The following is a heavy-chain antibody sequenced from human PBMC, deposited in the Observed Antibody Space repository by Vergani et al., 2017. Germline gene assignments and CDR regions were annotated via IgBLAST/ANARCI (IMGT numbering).Heavy chain of an antibody. CDR3: ARRVVPAATGGAFDI. V-gene: IGHV5-51*03. CDR2: IYPGDSDT. CDR1: GYSFTSYW. D-gene: IGHD2-2*01. Sequence: EVQLVQSGAEVKKPGESLKISCKGSGYSFTSYWIGWVRQMPGKGLEWMGIIYPGDSDTRYSPYFQGPFTISADKSISTAYLQWSSLKASDTAMYYCARRVVPAATGGAFDIWGQGTMVTVSS. J-gene: IGHJ3*02.